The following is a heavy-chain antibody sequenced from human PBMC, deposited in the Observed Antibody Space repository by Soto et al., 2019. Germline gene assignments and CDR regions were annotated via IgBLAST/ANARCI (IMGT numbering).Heavy chain of an antibody. CDR1: GYTFTSYA. CDR3: AGSGYYNPDSVSYYGMDV. V-gene: IGHV1-3*01. J-gene: IGHJ6*02. Sequence: QVQLVQSGAEVKKPGASVKVSCKASGYTFTSYAMHWVRQAPGQRLEWMGWINAGNGNTKYSQKFQGRVTMTRDTSASTAYMGLSSLRSDDTAVYYCAGSGYYNPDSVSYYGMDVWGPGTTVTVSS. CDR2: INAGNGNT. D-gene: IGHD3-3*01.